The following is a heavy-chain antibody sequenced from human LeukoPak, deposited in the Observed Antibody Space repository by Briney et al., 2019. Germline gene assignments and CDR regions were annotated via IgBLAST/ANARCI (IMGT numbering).Heavy chain of an antibody. CDR1: GGSISRGDSY. CDR3: GRDETFGAVYD. D-gene: IGHD3-16*01. V-gene: IGHV4-31*11. CDR2: IYYSGNS. J-gene: IGHJ1*01. Sequence: PSETLSLTCGLSGGSISRGDSYWSWIRQHPGEGLEWIGSIYYSGNSYYNPSLKSRATISIDTSKNHFSLKLSSVTAADTAVYYCGRDETFGAVYDWGQGTLVTVSS.